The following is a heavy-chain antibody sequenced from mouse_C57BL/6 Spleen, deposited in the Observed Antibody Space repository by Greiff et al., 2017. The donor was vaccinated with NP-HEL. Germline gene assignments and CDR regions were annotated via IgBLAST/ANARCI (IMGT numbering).Heavy chain of an antibody. V-gene: IGHV14-2*01. CDR2: IDPEDGET. CDR1: GFTIKDYY. Sequence: VQLQQSGAELVKPGASVKLSCTASGFTIKDYYMNWVKQRPEQGLEWIGRIDPEDGETKSAPKVPGKATITADTSSTTAYLQLSSLTSEDTAVYYCARQPAFDYWGQGTTLTVSS. CDR3: ARQPAFDY. J-gene: IGHJ2*01. D-gene: IGHD6-1*01.